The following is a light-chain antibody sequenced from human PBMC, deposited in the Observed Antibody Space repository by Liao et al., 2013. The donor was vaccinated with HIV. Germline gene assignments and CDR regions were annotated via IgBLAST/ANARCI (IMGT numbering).Light chain of an antibody. V-gene: IGLV3-21*01. CDR1: DIGDKS. CDR3: QVWDSNRDLVL. CDR2: HDS. Sequence: SYVVTQRPSVSVAAGKTARISCGGDDIGDKSVHWYQQKPGQAPVMVISHDSERPSGIPERFSGSNSGNTATLTISRVEAGDEADYYCQVWDSNRDLVLFGGGTKLAVL. J-gene: IGLJ2*01.